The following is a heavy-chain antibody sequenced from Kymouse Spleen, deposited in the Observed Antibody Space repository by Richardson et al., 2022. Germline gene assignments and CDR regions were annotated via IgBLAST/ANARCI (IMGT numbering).Heavy chain of an antibody. CDR3: ARDYYGSGSYYLNYYYYYGMDV. J-gene: IGHJ6*02. V-gene: IGHV4-34*01. D-gene: IGHD3-10*01. CDR1: GGSFSGYY. Sequence: QVQLQQWGAGLLKPSETLSLTCAVYGGSFSGYYWSWIRQPPGKGLEWIGEINHSGSTNYNPSLKSRVTISVDTSKNQFSLKLSSVTAADTAVYYCARDYYGSGSYYLNYYYYYGMDVWGQGTTVTVSS. CDR2: INHSGST.